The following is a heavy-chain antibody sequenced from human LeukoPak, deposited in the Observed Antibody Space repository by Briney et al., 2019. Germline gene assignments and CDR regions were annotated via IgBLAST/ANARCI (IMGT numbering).Heavy chain of an antibody. CDR1: GGPISSGDYY. CDR2: IYYSGST. CDR3: ARDLLNEGNHLDY. D-gene: IGHD4-23*01. J-gene: IGHJ4*02. V-gene: IGHV4-30-4*01. Sequence: PSETLSLTCTVSGGPISSGDYYWRWIRQPPGKGLEWIGYIYYSGSTYYNPSLKSRVTISVDTSKNQFSLKLSSVTAADTAVYYCARDLLNEGNHLDYWGQGTLVTVSS.